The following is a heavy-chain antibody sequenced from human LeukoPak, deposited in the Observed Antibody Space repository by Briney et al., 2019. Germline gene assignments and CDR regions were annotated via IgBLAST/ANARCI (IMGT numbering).Heavy chain of an antibody. J-gene: IGHJ6*03. V-gene: IGHV3-48*04. CDR2: ISNIGDII. CDR3: VKDATAVVGTVYMDV. CDR1: GFTFSSYS. Sequence: PGGSLRLSCAASGFTFSSYSMNWVRQAPGKGLEWISHISNIGDIIHYADSVEGRFTISRDNAKNSLYLQMNSLRAEDTAVYYCVKDATAVVGTVYMDVWGKGTTVTISS. D-gene: IGHD6-13*01.